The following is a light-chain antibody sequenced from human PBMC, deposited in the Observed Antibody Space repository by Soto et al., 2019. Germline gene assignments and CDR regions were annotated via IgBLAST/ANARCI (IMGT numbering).Light chain of an antibody. CDR2: DVS. V-gene: IGLV2-14*02. Sequence: QSALTQPASVSRSPGQSITIACAGTSSDIGRYNMVSWYQQHPGKVPKLLIYDVSIRPSGVSDRFSGSRSGNTASLTISGLQPEDEADYYCTSYTSSSTLVFGTGTKVTVL. CDR3: TSYTSSSTLV. CDR1: SSDIGRYNM. J-gene: IGLJ1*01.